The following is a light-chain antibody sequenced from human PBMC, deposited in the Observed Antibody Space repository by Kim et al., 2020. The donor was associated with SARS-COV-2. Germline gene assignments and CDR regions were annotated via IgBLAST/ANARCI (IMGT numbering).Light chain of an antibody. J-gene: IGKJ5*01. CDR2: GAS. Sequence: VSVGDRVTIACRASQDITNDLGWYQQKPGRAPKRLIYGASRLQSGVPSRFSGSGSGTEFTLTISSLQPKDFATYFCLQHNTYPITFVQGTRLEIK. CDR3: LQHNTYPIT. CDR1: QDITND. V-gene: IGKV1-17*01.